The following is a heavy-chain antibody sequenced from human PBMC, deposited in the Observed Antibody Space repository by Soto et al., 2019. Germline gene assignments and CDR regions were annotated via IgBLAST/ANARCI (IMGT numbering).Heavy chain of an antibody. V-gene: IGHV4-31*03. CDR1: GDSISSGAYY. Sequence: QVQLQESGPGLVKPSQTLSLTCTVSGDSISSGAYYWSWIRQHPGKGLEWIGYIYYSGSTYYNPCLKSRVTISVDTSKNQFSLKLSSVTAADTAVYYCASTGSGVSWRWFDPWGQGTQVTVSS. CDR3: ASTGSGVSWRWFDP. CDR2: IYYSGST. D-gene: IGHD2-15*01. J-gene: IGHJ5*02.